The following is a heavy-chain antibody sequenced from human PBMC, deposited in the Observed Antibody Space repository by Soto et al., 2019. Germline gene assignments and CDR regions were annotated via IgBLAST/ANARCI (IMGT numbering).Heavy chain of an antibody. CDR1: GGSISSGGSY. J-gene: IGHJ6*02. V-gene: IGHV4-31*03. CDR2: IYYSGST. Sequence: PSETLSLTCTVSGGSISSGGSYLSWIRQHPGKGLEWIGYIYYSGSTYYNPSLKSRVTISVDTSKNQFSLKLSSVTAADTAVYYCARGGRRSPGMDVWGQGTTVTVSS. CDR3: ARGGRRSPGMDV.